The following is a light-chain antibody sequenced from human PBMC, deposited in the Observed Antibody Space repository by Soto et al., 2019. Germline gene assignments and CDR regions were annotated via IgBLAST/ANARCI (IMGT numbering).Light chain of an antibody. Sequence: QSALTQPASVSGSPGQSITISCTGTISDFVIYNYVSWYQQHPGKAPKLMLYGVSNRPSGVSNRFSGSKSGNTASLTISGLQAEDEADYSCSSHTTSSALQAFGTWPKVTVL. CDR1: ISDFVIYNY. CDR2: GVS. V-gene: IGLV2-14*01. CDR3: SSHTTSSALQA. J-gene: IGLJ1*01.